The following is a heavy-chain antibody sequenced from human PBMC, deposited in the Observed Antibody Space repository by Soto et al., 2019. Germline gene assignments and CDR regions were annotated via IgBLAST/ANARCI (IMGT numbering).Heavy chain of an antibody. Sequence: GRSLRLSCSVSGFTFSNYAMHWVRQAPGKGLEYVSGITSDGDSTWHADSVKDRFTFSRDNSKNTLLLQMSSLRVEDTAIDFCVKAKRLPRSYYEFWGPGALVSGSS. CDR1: GFTFSNYA. J-gene: IGHJ4*01. D-gene: IGHD3-16*01. V-gene: IGHV3-64D*06. CDR3: VKAKRLPRSYYEF. CDR2: ITSDGDST.